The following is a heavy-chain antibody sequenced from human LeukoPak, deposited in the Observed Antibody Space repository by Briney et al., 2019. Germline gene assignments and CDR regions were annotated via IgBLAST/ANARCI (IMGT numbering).Heavy chain of an antibody. J-gene: IGHJ5*02. CDR1: RFTFSNHW. D-gene: IGHD3-10*01. Sequence: PGGSLRLSCAAARFTFSNHWMSWVRQAPGKGLEWVANIKQDGSETYYVESVKGRFTISRDNSKNTLFLQMSSLRVEDTAIYYCAKDSLRCREGYDPWGQGTLVTVSS. CDR3: AKDSLRCREGYDP. V-gene: IGHV3-7*03. CDR2: IKQDGSET.